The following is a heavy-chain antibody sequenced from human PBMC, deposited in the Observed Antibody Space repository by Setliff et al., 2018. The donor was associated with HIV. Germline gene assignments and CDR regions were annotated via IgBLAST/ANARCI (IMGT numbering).Heavy chain of an antibody. CDR3: ARVNGGNSPYYFDS. D-gene: IGHD2-21*02. V-gene: IGHV1-3*01. CDR1: GYSLTKYA. J-gene: IGHJ4*02. Sequence: ASVKVSCKASGYSLTKYALHWVRQAPGQRLEWMGWINAGNGNTKYSQKFQGRVTITADESTNTAYMEMSSLRSEDTAVYYCARVNGGNSPYYFDSWGQGTLVTVSS. CDR2: INAGNGNT.